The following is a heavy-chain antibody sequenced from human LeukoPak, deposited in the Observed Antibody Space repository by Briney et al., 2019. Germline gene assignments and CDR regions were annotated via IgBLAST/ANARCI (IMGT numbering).Heavy chain of an antibody. Sequence: SETLSLTCAVYGGSFSGYYWSWIRQPPGKGLEWIGEINHSGSTNYNPSLKSRVTISVGTSKNQFSLKLSSVTAADTAVYYCARVRAHYYYYYMDVWGKGTTVTVSS. J-gene: IGHJ6*03. CDR3: ARVRAHYYYYYMDV. CDR1: GGSFSGYY. V-gene: IGHV4-34*01. CDR2: INHSGST.